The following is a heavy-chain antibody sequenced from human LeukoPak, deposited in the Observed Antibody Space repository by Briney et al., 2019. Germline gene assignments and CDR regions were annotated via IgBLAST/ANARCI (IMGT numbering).Heavy chain of an antibody. CDR3: STLRGGF. CDR2: IVVSGIST. J-gene: IGHJ4*02. Sequence: GGSLRLSCAASGFTFTNYAMSWVRQAPGKGLEWVSSIVVSGISTYYADSVKGRFTISRDNSKNTLYLEMNSPRAEDTAIYYCSTLRGGFWGQGTLVTVSS. CDR1: GFTFTNYA. D-gene: IGHD3-16*01. V-gene: IGHV3-23*01.